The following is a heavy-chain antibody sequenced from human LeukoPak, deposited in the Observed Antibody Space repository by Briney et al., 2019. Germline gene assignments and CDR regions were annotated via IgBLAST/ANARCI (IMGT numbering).Heavy chain of an antibody. V-gene: IGHV1-69*13. D-gene: IGHD5-24*01. CDR3: ARDGDGPMATISWFDP. J-gene: IGHJ5*02. CDR2: IIPIFGTA. Sequence: SVKVSCKASGGTFSSYAISWVRQAPGQGLEWMGVIIPIFGTANYAQKFQGRVTITADESTSTAYMELSSLRSEDTAVYYCARDGDGPMATISWFDPWGQGTLVTVSS. CDR1: GGTFSSYA.